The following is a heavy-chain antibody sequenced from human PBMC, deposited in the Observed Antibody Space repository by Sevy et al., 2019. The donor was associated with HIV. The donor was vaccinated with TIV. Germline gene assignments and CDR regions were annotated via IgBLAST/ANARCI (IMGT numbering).Heavy chain of an antibody. J-gene: IGHJ4*02. D-gene: IGHD2-2*02. CDR3: ARVPQLYCSSTSCYIFDY. CDR1: GFTFSDYY. V-gene: IGHV3-11*01. CDR2: ISSSGSTI. Sequence: GGSLRLSCAASGFTFSDYYMSWIRQAPGKGLEWVSYISSSGSTIYYADSVKGRFTISRDNAKNSLYLQMNSLRAEDTAGYYCARVPQLYCSSTSCYIFDYWGQGTLVTVSS.